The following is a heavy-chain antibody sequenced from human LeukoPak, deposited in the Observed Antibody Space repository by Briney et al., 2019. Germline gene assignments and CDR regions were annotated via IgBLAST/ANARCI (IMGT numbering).Heavy chain of an antibody. Sequence: SVKVSCKASGYTFTGYYMHWVRQAPGQGLEWMGGIIPIFGTANYAQKFQGRVTITTDESTSTAYMELSSLRSEDTAVYYCARGDIVATQKGAFDIWGQGTMVTVSS. CDR3: ARGDIVATQKGAFDI. CDR2: IIPIFGTA. V-gene: IGHV1-69*05. D-gene: IGHD5-12*01. CDR1: GYTFTGYY. J-gene: IGHJ3*02.